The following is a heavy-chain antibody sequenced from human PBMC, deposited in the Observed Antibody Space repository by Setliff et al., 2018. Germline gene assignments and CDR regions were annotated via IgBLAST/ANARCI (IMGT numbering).Heavy chain of an antibody. Sequence: GESLRLSCAASGFTVSSNYMSWVRQAPGKGLEWVSVIYSGGSTYYADSVKGRFTISRGNSKNTLCLQMNSLRAEDTAVYYCARCGNSGWSGGYYFDYWGQGTLVTVSS. J-gene: IGHJ4*02. V-gene: IGHV3-66*01. CDR3: ARCGNSGWSGGYYFDY. D-gene: IGHD6-19*01. CDR2: IYSGGST. CDR1: GFTVSSNY.